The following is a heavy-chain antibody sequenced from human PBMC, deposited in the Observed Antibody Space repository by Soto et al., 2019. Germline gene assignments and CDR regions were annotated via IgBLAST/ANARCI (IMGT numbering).Heavy chain of an antibody. J-gene: IGHJ4*02. CDR2: IYYSGST. D-gene: IGHD3-22*01. CDR3: ARQSYDSSDYFDY. Sequence: QLQLQESGPGLVKPSETLSLTCTVSGDSISSSSYYWGWIRQPPGKGLEWIGSIYYSGSTYYNPSLKSRVTISVDTSRIHFSLKLISVTAGDTAVYYCARQSYDSSDYFDYWGQGTLVTVSS. V-gene: IGHV4-39*01. CDR1: GDSISSSSYY.